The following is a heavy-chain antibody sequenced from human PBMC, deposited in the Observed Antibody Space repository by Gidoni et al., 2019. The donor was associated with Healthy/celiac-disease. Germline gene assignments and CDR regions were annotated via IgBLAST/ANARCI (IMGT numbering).Heavy chain of an antibody. Sequence: QVQLVQSGAEVKKPGASVTVSCKASGYTFTSYYMHWVRPAPGQGLEWMGIIIPSGGSTSYEQKFQGRVTMTRDTSTSTVYMELSSLRSEDTAVYYCARTPLTDYYDSSGYYSGSYGMDVWGQGTTVTVSS. D-gene: IGHD3-22*01. CDR3: ARTPLTDYYDSSGYYSGSYGMDV. CDR2: IIPSGGST. CDR1: GYTFTSYY. V-gene: IGHV1-46*01. J-gene: IGHJ6*02.